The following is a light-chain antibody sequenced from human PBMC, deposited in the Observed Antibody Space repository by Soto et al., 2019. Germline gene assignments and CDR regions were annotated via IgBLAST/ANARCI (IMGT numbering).Light chain of an antibody. V-gene: IGLV2-14*03. CDR1: SSDVGGYNY. Sequence: QSALTQPASVSGSPGQSITISCTGTSSDVGGYNYVSWYQQHPGTAPKLMIYDVSSRPSGVSNRFSGSKSGNTASLTISGLQAEDEADYYCTSYTSSSTRGVFGGGTQLTVL. J-gene: IGLJ2*01. CDR2: DVS. CDR3: TSYTSSSTRGV.